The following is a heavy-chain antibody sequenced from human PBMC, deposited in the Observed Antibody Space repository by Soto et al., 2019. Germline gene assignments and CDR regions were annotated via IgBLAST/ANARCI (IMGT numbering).Heavy chain of an antibody. CDR1: GASINNVF. CDR2: MDSTGTT. D-gene: IGHD4-17*01. CDR3: ARRDYGDKFFDS. Sequence: QVQLQESRPGLVKPSETLSLTCNVSGASINNVFWTWIRQPPGKGLEWIGYMDSTGTTFNNPFLKSRVTISIDKSKKQFSLNLRSVTAADTALYYCARRDYGDKFFDSWGQGTLVTVSS. V-gene: IGHV4-59*01. J-gene: IGHJ4*02.